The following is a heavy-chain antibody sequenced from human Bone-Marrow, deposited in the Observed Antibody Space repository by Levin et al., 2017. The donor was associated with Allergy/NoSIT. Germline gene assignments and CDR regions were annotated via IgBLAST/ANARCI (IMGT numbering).Heavy chain of an antibody. CDR3: ASSGSYFWFVD. CDR2: ISYDGSNK. D-gene: IGHD1-26*01. CDR1: GFIFSSYG. J-gene: IGHJ4*02. Sequence: GESLKISCAASGFIFSSYGMHWVRQAPGKGLEWVAGISYDGSNKFHADSVKGRFTISRDNSKNTLYLQVNNLRPDDTAVYYCASSGSYFWFVDWGQGTPVTVSS. V-gene: IGHV3-30*03.